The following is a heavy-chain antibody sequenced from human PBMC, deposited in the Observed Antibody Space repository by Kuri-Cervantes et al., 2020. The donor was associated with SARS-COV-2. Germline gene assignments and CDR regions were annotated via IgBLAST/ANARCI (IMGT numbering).Heavy chain of an antibody. J-gene: IGHJ3*02. CDR1: GFSVGTNY. Sequence: LSLTCAASGFSVGTNYMSWVRQAPGKGLEWVSVIYSGSNTYYADSVKGRFTIARDNSKNTLNLQMNSLRVEDTGVYYCARDTGEGYCGGGRCQDAYDIWGQGTTVTVSS. CDR2: IYSGSNT. CDR3: ARDTGEGYCGGGRCQDAYDI. V-gene: IGHV3-53*01. D-gene: IGHD2-15*01.